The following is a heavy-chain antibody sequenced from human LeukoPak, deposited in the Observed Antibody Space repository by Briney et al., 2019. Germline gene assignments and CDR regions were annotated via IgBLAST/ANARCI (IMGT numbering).Heavy chain of an antibody. V-gene: IGHV3-33*05. Sequence: GGSLRLSCAASGFTFSSYDIHWVRQAPGKGLEWVTIILYDGSNKYYADSVRGRFTISRDNSKNTVYLQMNSLTAEDAAVYYCARESSGGFDNWAQGTLVTVSS. CDR1: GFTFSSYD. CDR2: ILYDGSNK. D-gene: IGHD3-3*01. CDR3: ARESSGGFDN. J-gene: IGHJ4*02.